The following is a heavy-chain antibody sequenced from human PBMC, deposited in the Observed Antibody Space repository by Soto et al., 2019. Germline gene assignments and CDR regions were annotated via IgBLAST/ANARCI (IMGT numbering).Heavy chain of an antibody. D-gene: IGHD3-10*01. Sequence: GGPLRLSCSASGFTLSSYAMSWVRQAPGKGLEWVSAISGSGGSTYYADSVKGRFTISRDNSKNTLYLQMNSLRAEDTAVYYCAKNRARPWPFDYWGQGTLVTVSS. CDR3: AKNRARPWPFDY. CDR1: GFTLSSYA. CDR2: ISGSGGST. J-gene: IGHJ4*02. V-gene: IGHV3-23*01.